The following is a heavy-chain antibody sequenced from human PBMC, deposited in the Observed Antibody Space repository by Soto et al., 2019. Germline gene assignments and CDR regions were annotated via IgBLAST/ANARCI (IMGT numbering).Heavy chain of an antibody. J-gene: IGHJ5*02. CDR1: GFTFSSYA. CDR3: GGGGSSSRHNWFDP. Sequence: QVQLVESGGGVVQPGRSLRLSCAASGFTFSSYAMHWVRQAPGKGLEWVAVISYDGRNKYYADSVKGRFTTSSDNSKNTLYLQMNSLRAEDTAVYYWGGGGSSSRHNWFDPWGQGTLVTVSS. D-gene: IGHD6-6*01. CDR2: ISYDGRNK. V-gene: IGHV3-30-3*01.